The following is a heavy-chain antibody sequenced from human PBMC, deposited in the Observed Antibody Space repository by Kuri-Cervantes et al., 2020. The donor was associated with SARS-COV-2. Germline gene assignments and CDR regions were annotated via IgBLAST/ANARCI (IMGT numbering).Heavy chain of an antibody. J-gene: IGHJ4*02. CDR1: GYTFTSYG. Sequence: ASVKVSCKASGYTFTSYGISWVRQAPGQGLEWMGWINPNSGGTNYAQKFQGWVTMTRDTSISTAYMELSRLRSDDTAVYYCARDLDGYGYGDWGQGTLVTVSS. CDR2: INPNSGGT. CDR3: ARDLDGYGYGD. V-gene: IGHV1-2*04. D-gene: IGHD5-18*01.